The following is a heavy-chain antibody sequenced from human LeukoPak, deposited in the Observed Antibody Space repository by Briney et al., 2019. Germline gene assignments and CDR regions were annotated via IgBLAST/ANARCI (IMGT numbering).Heavy chain of an antibody. J-gene: IGHJ5*02. CDR3: AKDDYGGYNNWFDP. CDR2: IHTSGTT. Sequence: SETLSLTCTVSGGSINNYFWSWIRQPAGKGLEWIGRIHTSGTTHYNPSLKSRVTLSVDTSKNQFSLRLTSVTAADTAIYYCAKDDYGGYNNWFDPWGHGTLVTVSS. D-gene: IGHD4-17*01. CDR1: GGSINNYF. V-gene: IGHV4-4*07.